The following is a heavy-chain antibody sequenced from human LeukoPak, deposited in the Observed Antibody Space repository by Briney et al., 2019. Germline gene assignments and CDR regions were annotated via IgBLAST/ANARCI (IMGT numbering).Heavy chain of an antibody. CDR1: GFTLSTYW. V-gene: IGHV3-21*01. J-gene: IGHJ5*02. Sequence: GGSLRLSCAASGFTLSTYWMSWVRQAPGKGLEWVSSISSSSSYIYYADSVKGRFTISRDSAKNSLYLQMNSLRAEDTAVYYCARLLVVPAAKWFDPWGQGTLVTVSS. D-gene: IGHD2-2*01. CDR2: ISSSSSYI. CDR3: ARLLVVPAAKWFDP.